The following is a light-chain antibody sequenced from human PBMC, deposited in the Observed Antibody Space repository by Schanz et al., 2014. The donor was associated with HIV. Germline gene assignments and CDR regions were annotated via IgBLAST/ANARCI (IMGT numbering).Light chain of an antibody. V-gene: IGLV2-8*01. CDR2: EVS. Sequence: QSVLTQPPSASGSPGQSVTISCTGTSSDVGGYNYVSWYQQHPGKAPKLMIYEVSKRPSGVPDRFSGSKSGSTASLTISGLQAEDEADYYCCSYAGSSTFRVFGGGTKLTVL. J-gene: IGLJ3*02. CDR3: CSYAGSSTFRV. CDR1: SSDVGGYNY.